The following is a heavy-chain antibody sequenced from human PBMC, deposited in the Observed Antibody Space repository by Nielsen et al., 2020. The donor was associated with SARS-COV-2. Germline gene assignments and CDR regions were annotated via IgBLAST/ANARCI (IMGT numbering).Heavy chain of an antibody. J-gene: IGHJ4*02. CDR2: IKEDGSQR. CDR3: ATQADGYKSPYDY. Sequence: GGSLRLSCAASGFSFSDDWMTWVRQAPGKGLELVANIKEDGSQRYYVDFVKGRFTISRDNAKNSLYLQMDGLTGEDTAVYYCATQADGYKSPYDYWGQGTLVTVSS. V-gene: IGHV3-7*03. CDR1: GFSFSDDW. D-gene: IGHD3-10*01.